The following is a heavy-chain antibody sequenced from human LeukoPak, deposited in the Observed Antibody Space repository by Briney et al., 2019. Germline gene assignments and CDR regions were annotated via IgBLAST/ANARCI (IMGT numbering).Heavy chain of an antibody. V-gene: IGHV1-46*01. D-gene: IGHD5/OR15-5a*01. CDR3: ASSFYDLLVYFDY. CDR1: GYTFTSYY. Sequence: GASVKVSCKASGYTFTSYYMHWVRQAPGQGLEWMGKINPSDGSTRYAQKFQGRATMTRDMSTSTVYMELSSLRSEDTAVYYCASSFYDLLVYFDYWGQGTLVTVSS. CDR2: INPSDGST. J-gene: IGHJ4*02.